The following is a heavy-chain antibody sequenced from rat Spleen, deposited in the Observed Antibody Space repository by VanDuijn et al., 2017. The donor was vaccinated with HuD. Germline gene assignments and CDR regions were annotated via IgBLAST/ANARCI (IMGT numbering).Heavy chain of an antibody. CDR2: INSGGDNT. D-gene: IGHD4-4*01. J-gene: IGHJ1*01. CDR1: GFTFSAYY. Sequence: EVQLVESGGGLVQPGRSMKLSCVASGFTFSAYYMAWVRQAPTKGLEWVASINSGGDNTYYRASVKGRFTISRDNAKSTLYLQMDSLRSEYTATYYCTRRGFLSNWYFDFWGPGTMVTVSS. CDR3: TRRGFLSNWYFDF. V-gene: IGHV5-25*01.